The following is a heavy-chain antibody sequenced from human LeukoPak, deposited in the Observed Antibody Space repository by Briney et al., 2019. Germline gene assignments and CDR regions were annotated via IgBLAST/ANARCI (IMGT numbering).Heavy chain of an antibody. CDR2: INGAGDNT. V-gene: IGHV3-23*01. CDR3: AKVSVCYGCYLDY. J-gene: IGHJ4*02. D-gene: IGHD3-16*01. Sequence: GGSLRLSCAASGYTFSSHGLTWVRQAPGEGLEGGSTINGAGDNTYYAETVKGRFTTSRDNSKNTLYLQMHSLRAEDTAIYYCAKVSVCYGCYLDYWGQGTLVTVS. CDR1: GYTFSSHG.